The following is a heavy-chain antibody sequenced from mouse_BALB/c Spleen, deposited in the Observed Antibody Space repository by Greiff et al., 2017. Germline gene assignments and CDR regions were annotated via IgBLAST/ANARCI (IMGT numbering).Heavy chain of an antibody. J-gene: IGHJ3*01. D-gene: IGHD2-4*01. CDR3: AGSTMIIPFAY. CDR1: GFNIKDTY. Sequence: VQLKQSGAELVKPGASVKLSCTASGFNIKDTYMHWVKQRPEQGLEWIGRIDPANGNTKYDPKFQGKATITADTSSNTAYLQLSSLTSEDTAVYYCAGSTMIIPFAYWGQGTLVTVSA. CDR2: IDPANGNT. V-gene: IGHV14-3*02.